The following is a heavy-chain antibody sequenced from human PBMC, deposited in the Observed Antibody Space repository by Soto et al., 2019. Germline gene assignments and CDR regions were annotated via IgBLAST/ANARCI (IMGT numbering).Heavy chain of an antibody. CDR2: IWYDGSNK. V-gene: IGHV3-33*01. D-gene: IGHD1-1*01. CDR3: ASMAITNGSPGFDY. Sequence: GGSLRLSCAASGFTFSSYGMHWVRQAPGKGLEWVAVIWYDGSNKYYADSVKGRFTISRDNSKNTLYLQMNSLRAEDTAVYYCASMAITNGSPGFDYWGQGTLVTVSS. J-gene: IGHJ4*02. CDR1: GFTFSSYG.